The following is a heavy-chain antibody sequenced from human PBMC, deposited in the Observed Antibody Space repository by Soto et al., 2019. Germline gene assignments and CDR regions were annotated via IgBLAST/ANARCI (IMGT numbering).Heavy chain of an antibody. Sequence: QVQLVESGGGVVQPGRSLRLSCAASGFTFSSYGMHWVRQAPGQRLEWVAVISDDGSNKYYADSVKGRFTISRDNSKNTLYLQMNSLRAEDTAVYYCAKDRGWLAERYYYGMDVWGQGTTVTVSS. CDR3: AKDRGWLAERYYYGMDV. CDR1: GFTFSSYG. D-gene: IGHD6-19*01. CDR2: ISDDGSNK. J-gene: IGHJ6*02. V-gene: IGHV3-30*18.